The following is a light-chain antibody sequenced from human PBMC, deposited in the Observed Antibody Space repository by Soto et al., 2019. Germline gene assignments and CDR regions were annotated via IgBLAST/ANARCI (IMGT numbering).Light chain of an antibody. CDR1: SSDVGGYNY. CDR2: EVS. V-gene: IGLV2-14*01. Sequence: QSALTQPASVSGSPGQSIIISCNGTSSDVGGYNYVSWYQQHPGKAPKLMIYEVSNRPSGVSNRFSGSKSGNTASLTISGLQAEDEADYYCSSYTSSSTYVVFGGGTQLTVL. J-gene: IGLJ2*01. CDR3: SSYTSSSTYVV.